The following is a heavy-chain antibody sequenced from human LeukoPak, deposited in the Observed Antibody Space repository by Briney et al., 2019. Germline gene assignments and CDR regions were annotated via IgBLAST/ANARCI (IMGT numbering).Heavy chain of an antibody. V-gene: IGHV4-34*01. J-gene: IGHJ4*02. D-gene: IGHD7-27*01. CDR2: INHSGST. CDR1: GGSFSGYY. CDR3: ARESGAPRGYYFDY. Sequence: SETLSLTCAVYGGSFSGYYWSWIRQPPGKGLEWIGEINHSGSTNYNPSLKSRVTISVDKSKNQFSLKLSSVTAADTAVYYCARESGAPRGYYFDYWGQGTLVTVSS.